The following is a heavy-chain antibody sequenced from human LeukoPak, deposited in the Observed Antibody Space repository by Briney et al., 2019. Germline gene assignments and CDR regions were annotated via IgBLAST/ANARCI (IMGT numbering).Heavy chain of an antibody. CDR3: ARSPQYSSSWYWFDP. Sequence: GASVKVSCKASGYTFTGYYMHWVRQAPGQGLEWMGWINPNSGGTNYAQKFQGRVTMTRDTSISTAYMELGRLRSDDTAVYYCARSPQYSSSWYWFDPWGQGTLVTVSS. CDR1: GYTFTGYY. V-gene: IGHV1-2*02. CDR2: INPNSGGT. D-gene: IGHD6-13*01. J-gene: IGHJ5*02.